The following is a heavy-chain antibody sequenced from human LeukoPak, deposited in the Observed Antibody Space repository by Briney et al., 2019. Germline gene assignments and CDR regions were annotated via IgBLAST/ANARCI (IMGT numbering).Heavy chain of an antibody. CDR3: ARDRNYYDSSGYYFAN. J-gene: IGHJ4*02. V-gene: IGHV4-34*01. D-gene: IGHD3-22*01. CDR2: INHSGST. CDR1: GGSFSGYY. Sequence: PSETLSLTCAVYGGSFSGYYWSWIRQPPGKGLEWIGEINHSGSTNYNPSLKSRVTISVDTSKSQLSLKLNSVTAADTAVYYCARDRNYYDSSGYYFANWGQGTLVTVSP.